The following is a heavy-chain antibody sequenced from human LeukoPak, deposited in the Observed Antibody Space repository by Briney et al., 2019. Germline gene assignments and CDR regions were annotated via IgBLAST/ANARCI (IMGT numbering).Heavy chain of an antibody. V-gene: IGHV1-69*01. J-gene: IGHJ4*02. CDR1: GGTFSSYA. CDR3: ARGGYSYGLPLGY. D-gene: IGHD5-18*01. CDR2: IIPIFGTA. Sequence: SVKVCSKASGGTFSSYAISWVRQAPGQGLEWMGGIIPIFGTANYAQKFQGRVTITADESTSTAYMELSSLRSEDTAVYYCARGGYSYGLPLGYWGQGTLVTVSS.